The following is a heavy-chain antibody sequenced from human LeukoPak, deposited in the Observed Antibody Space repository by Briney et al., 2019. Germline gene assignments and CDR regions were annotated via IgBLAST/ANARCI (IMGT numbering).Heavy chain of an antibody. J-gene: IGHJ3*02. V-gene: IGHV3-7*01. CDR1: GFTFSSYW. Sequence: GGSLRLSCAAPGFTFSSYWMSWVRQAPGKGLEWVANIKQDGSEKYYVDSVKGRFTISRDNAKNSLYLQMNSLRAEDTAVYYCARISDAFDIWGQGTMVTVSS. CDR2: IKQDGSEK. CDR3: ARISDAFDI.